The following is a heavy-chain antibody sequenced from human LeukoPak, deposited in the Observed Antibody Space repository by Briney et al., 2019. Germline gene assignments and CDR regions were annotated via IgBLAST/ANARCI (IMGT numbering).Heavy chain of an antibody. Sequence: GASVNVSYTASGYTFTSYGISWVRQAPGHGLEWMGWISAYSGNTNYAQKLQGRVTMTTDTSTSTACMELRSLRSDDTAVYYCARDRGQWLAYWGQGTLVTVSS. D-gene: IGHD6-19*01. CDR2: ISAYSGNT. CDR1: GYTFTSYG. CDR3: ARDRGQWLAY. V-gene: IGHV1-18*01. J-gene: IGHJ4*02.